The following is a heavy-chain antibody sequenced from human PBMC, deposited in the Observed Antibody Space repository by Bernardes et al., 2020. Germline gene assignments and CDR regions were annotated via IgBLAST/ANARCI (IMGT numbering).Heavy chain of an antibody. V-gene: IGHV3-30*04. D-gene: IGHD2-21*01. CDR3: ARDNSLEGYYYYGMDV. CDR1: GFTFSSYA. Sequence: GGSLILSCAASGFTFSSYAMHWVRQAPGQGLEWVAVISYDGTNKYYADSVKGRFTISRDKSKNTLHLQMSSLRAEDTAVYYCARDNSLEGYYYYGMDVWGQGTTVTVSS. CDR2: ISYDGTNK. J-gene: IGHJ6*02.